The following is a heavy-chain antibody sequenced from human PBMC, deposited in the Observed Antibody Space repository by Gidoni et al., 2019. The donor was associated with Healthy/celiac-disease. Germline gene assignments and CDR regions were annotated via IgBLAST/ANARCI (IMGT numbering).Heavy chain of an antibody. CDR2: IRSKAYGGTT. CDR1: GFTFGVYA. V-gene: IGHV3-49*03. CDR3: TIDYDFWSGYYPYYFDY. Sequence: EVQLVESGGGLVQPGRSLRLYCTASGFTFGVYAMSWFRQAPGKGLEWVGFIRSKAYGGTTEYAASVKGRFTISRDDSKSIAYLQMNSLKTEDTTVYYCTIDYDFWSGYYPYYFDYWGQGTLVTVSS. D-gene: IGHD3-3*01. J-gene: IGHJ4*02.